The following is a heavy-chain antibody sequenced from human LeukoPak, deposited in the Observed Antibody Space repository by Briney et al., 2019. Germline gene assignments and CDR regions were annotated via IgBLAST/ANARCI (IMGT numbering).Heavy chain of an antibody. CDR3: ASEYRGHDAFDI. CDR2: IYYSGST. Sequence: SETLSLTCTVSGDSISSGDYYWSWIRQPAGKGLEWIGSIYYSGSTYYNPSLKSRVTISVDTSKNQFSLKLSSVTAADTAVYYCASEYRGHDAFDIWGQGTMVTVSS. J-gene: IGHJ3*02. D-gene: IGHD2-2*02. CDR1: GDSISSGDYY. V-gene: IGHV4-39*07.